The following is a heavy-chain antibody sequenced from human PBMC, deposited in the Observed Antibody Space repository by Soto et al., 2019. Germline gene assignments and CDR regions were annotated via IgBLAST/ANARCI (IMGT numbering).Heavy chain of an antibody. CDR3: AKHMVRGVITTIFDY. V-gene: IGHV3-23*01. J-gene: IGHJ4*02. CDR1: GFTVSSNY. D-gene: IGHD3-10*01. Sequence: GGSLRLSCAASGFTVSSNYMSWVRQAPGKGLEWVSAISGSGGSTYYADSVKGRFTISRDNSKNTLYLQMNSLRAEDTAVYYCAKHMVRGVITTIFDYWGQGTLVTVSS. CDR2: ISGSGGST.